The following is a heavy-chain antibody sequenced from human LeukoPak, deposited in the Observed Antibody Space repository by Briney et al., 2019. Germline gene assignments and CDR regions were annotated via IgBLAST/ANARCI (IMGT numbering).Heavy chain of an antibody. Sequence: GESLKISCKGSGYRFTSYWIGWVRQMPGKGLEWMGIIYPGDSDTRYSPSFQGQVTISADKSISTAYLQWSSLKASDTAMYYCARQAVAGTHYYYYYMDVWGRGTTVTVSS. J-gene: IGHJ6*03. D-gene: IGHD6-19*01. CDR3: ARQAVAGTHYYYYYMDV. V-gene: IGHV5-51*01. CDR2: IYPGDSDT. CDR1: GYRFTSYW.